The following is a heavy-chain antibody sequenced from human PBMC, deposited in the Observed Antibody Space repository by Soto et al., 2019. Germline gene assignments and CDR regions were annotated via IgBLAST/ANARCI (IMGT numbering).Heavy chain of an antibody. J-gene: IGHJ6*03. CDR3: ARVVLYYDILTGYHTADGYMDV. Sequence: GASVKVSCKASGYTFTSYDINWVRQATGQGLEWMGWMNPNSGNTGYAQKFQGRVTMTRNTSISTAYMELSSLRSEDTAVYYCARVVLYYDILTGYHTADGYMDVWGKGTTVTVSS. CDR1: GYTFTSYD. V-gene: IGHV1-8*01. D-gene: IGHD3-9*01. CDR2: MNPNSGNT.